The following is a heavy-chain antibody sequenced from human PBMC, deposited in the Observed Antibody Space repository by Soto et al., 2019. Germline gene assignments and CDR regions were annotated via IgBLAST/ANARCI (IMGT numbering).Heavy chain of an antibody. CDR3: ARDRVLYYYDSSGYYLFDY. CDR1: GYTFTSYG. CDR2: ISAYNGNT. V-gene: IGHV1-18*01. Sequence: ASVKVSCKASGYTFTSYGISWVRQAPGQGLEWMGWISAYNGNTNYAQKLQGRVTMTTDTSTSTAYMELRSLRSGDTAVYYCARDRVLYYYDSSGYYLFDYWGQGTLVTVSS. J-gene: IGHJ4*02. D-gene: IGHD3-22*01.